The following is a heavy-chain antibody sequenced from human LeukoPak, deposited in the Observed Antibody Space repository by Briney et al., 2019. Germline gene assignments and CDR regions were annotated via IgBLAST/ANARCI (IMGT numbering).Heavy chain of an antibody. CDR3: ASSIAARPYFDY. V-gene: IGHV4-59*01. J-gene: IGHJ4*02. CDR2: IYYSGST. CDR1: GGPISSYY. Sequence: PSETLSLTCTVSGGPISSYYWSWIRQPPGKGLEWIGYIYYSGSTNYNPSLKSRVTISVDTSKNQFSLKLSSVTAADTAVYYCASSIAARPYFDYWGQGTLVTVSS. D-gene: IGHD6-6*01.